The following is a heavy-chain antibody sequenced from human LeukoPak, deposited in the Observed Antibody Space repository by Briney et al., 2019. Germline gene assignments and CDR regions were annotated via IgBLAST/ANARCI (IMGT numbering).Heavy chain of an antibody. CDR3: ARSLGYCSGGSCFDY. V-gene: IGHV4-61*02. Sequence: SATLSLTCTVSGGSISSGSYYWSWIRQPAGKGLEWIGRIYTSGSTNYNPSLKSRVTISVDTSKNQFSLKLSSVTAADTAVYYCARSLGYCSGGSCFDYWGQGTLVTVSS. D-gene: IGHD2-15*01. J-gene: IGHJ4*02. CDR1: GGSISSGSYY. CDR2: IYTSGST.